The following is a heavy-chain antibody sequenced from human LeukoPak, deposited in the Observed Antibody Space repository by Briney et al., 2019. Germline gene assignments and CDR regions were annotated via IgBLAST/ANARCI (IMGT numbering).Heavy chain of an antibody. V-gene: IGHV4-34*01. D-gene: IGHD6-13*01. CDR1: GGSFSGYY. J-gene: IGHJ4*02. CDR2: INHSGST. CDR3: ARGWGSSSWLDY. Sequence: PSETLSLTCAVYGGSFSGYYWSWIRQPPGKGLEWIGEINHSGSTNYNPSLKSRVTISVDTPKNQFSLKLSSVTAADTAVYYCARGWGSSSWLDYWGQGTLVTVSS.